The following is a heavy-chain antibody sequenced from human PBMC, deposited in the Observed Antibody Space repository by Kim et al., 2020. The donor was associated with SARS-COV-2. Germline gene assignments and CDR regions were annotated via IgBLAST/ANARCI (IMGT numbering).Heavy chain of an antibody. V-gene: IGHV3-21*01. J-gene: IGHJ2*01. D-gene: IGHD3-22*01. Sequence: VNGRFTISRDNAKNSLYLQMNSLRADDTAVYCCARDYYDSSSYYYWYFDLWGRGTLVTVSS. CDR3: ARDYYDSSSYYYWYFDL.